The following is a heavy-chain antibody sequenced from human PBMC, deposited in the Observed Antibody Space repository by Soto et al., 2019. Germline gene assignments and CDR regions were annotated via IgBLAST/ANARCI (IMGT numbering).Heavy chain of an antibody. J-gene: IGHJ3*02. CDR2: IYYSGTT. V-gene: IGHV4-31*03. CDR1: GDSISSGGYY. CDR3: AREDLGSSGICHMSGGFEI. D-gene: IGHD2-2*02. Sequence: QVQLQESGPGLVKPSQTLSLTCTVSGDSISSGGYYWSWIRQHPGKGLEYIGYIYYSGTTYYNPSHMSRLAISVDPYESQFSLKLDSVTAADTAVYYCAREDLGSSGICHMSGGFEIWGQGTMVTVSS.